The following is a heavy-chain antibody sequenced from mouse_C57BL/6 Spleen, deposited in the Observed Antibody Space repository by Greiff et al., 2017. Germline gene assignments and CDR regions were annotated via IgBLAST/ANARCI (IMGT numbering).Heavy chain of an antibody. CDR1: GYTFTSYW. Sequence: QVQLQQPGAELVRPGSSVKLSCKASGYTFTSYWMHWVKQRPIQGLEWIGNIDPSDSETHYNQKFKDKATLTVDTSSSTAYMQLSSLASEDFSVYYCARKGVLRYFDVWGTGTTVTGSA. CDR2: IDPSDSET. CDR3: ARKGVLRYFDV. J-gene: IGHJ1*03. D-gene: IGHD2-14*01. V-gene: IGHV1-52*01.